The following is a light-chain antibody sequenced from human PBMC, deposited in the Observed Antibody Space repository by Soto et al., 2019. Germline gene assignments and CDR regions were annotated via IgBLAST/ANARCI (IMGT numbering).Light chain of an antibody. CDR2: GAS. V-gene: IGKV3-20*01. CDR3: QQYGSSGT. Sequence: IVLTQSPGNLSLSPRERATLSCRASQSVSNNYLAWYQQKPGQAPRLLIYGASNRATGIPDRFSGSGSGTDFTLTISRLEPEDFAVYYCQQYGSSGTFGQGTMVDIK. CDR1: QSVSNNY. J-gene: IGKJ1*01.